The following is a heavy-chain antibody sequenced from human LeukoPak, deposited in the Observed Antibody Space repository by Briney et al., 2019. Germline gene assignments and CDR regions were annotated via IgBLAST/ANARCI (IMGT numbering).Heavy chain of an antibody. Sequence: GASVKVSCKASGYTFTGYYMHWVRQAPGQGLEWMGWINHNSGGTNYAQKFQGRDTMTRDTSISTASMGKSRVRTDDTDVYYCARVTEDSRGYYYDYWGHGNLVTASS. V-gene: IGHV1-2*02. J-gene: IGHJ4*01. CDR3: ARVTEDSRGYYYDY. CDR2: INHNSGGT. D-gene: IGHD3-22*01. CDR1: GYTFTGYY.